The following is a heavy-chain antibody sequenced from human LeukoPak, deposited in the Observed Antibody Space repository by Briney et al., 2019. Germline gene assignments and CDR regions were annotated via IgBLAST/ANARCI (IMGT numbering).Heavy chain of an antibody. V-gene: IGHV7-4-1*02. D-gene: IGHD3-9*01. CDR2: INTNTGNP. Sequence: ASVKVSRKASGGTFSSYAISWVRQAPGQGLEWMGWINTNTGNPTYAQGFTGRFVFSLDTSVSTAYLQISSLKAEDTAVYYCARVNYDILTNYVLGAFDIWGQGTMVTVSS. J-gene: IGHJ3*02. CDR1: GGTFSSYA. CDR3: ARVNYDILTNYVLGAFDI.